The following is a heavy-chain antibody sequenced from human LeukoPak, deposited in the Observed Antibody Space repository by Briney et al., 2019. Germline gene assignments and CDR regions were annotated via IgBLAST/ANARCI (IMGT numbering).Heavy chain of an antibody. V-gene: IGHV3-30*04. CDR2: ISYDGRNK. CDR3: AKDNGKRSLGAFDI. Sequence: GGPLRLSCAASGFTFSSYAMHGVRQAPGKGREWVAVISYDGRNKYYADSVKGRFTISRDNSKNTLYLQMNSLRAEDAAVYYCAKDNGKRSLGAFDIWGQGTMVTVSS. D-gene: IGHD2-8*01. J-gene: IGHJ3*02. CDR1: GFTFSSYA.